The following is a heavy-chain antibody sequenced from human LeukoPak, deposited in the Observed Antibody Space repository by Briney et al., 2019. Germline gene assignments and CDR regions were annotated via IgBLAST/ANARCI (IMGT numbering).Heavy chain of an antibody. V-gene: IGHV3-13*01. CDR2: IRSIGDR. CDR3: ARLYSSGRYANAFDI. J-gene: IGHJ3*02. CDR1: GLTFGDYD. D-gene: IGHD6-19*01. Sequence: GGSLRLSCAASGLTFGDYDMHWVRQATGKGLEWVSAIRSIGDRFYSGSVKGRFTISRENAKNTLYLEMNSLRVGDTAVYYCARLYSSGRYANAFDIGGQGTVVTVSS.